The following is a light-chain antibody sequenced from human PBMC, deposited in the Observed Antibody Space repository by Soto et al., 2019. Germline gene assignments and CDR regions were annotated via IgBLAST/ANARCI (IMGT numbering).Light chain of an antibody. V-gene: IGKV1-5*03. CDR1: QSISDS. Sequence: DIQMTQSPSTLSASVGDRVTITCRASQSISDSLAWYQQKPGKAPNLVIYKASSLQSGVPSRISGSGSGTEFTLTISSLQPEDFATYYCQQYNSYPHTFGQGTKLEIK. CDR3: QQYNSYPHT. CDR2: KAS. J-gene: IGKJ2*01.